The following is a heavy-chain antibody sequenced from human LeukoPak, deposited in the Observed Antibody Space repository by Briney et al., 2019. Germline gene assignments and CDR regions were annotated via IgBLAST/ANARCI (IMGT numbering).Heavy chain of an antibody. D-gene: IGHD2-2*01. CDR3: ARDDCSSISCYHNWFDP. CDR2: IKQDGSEK. Sequence: GGSLRLSCAASGFTFSSYWMSWVRQAPGKGLEWVANIKQDGSEKYYVDSVKGRFTISKDNAKNSLYLQMNSLRAEDTAVYYCARDDCSSISCYHNWFDPWGQGTLVTVSS. CDR1: GFTFSSYW. V-gene: IGHV3-7*01. J-gene: IGHJ5*02.